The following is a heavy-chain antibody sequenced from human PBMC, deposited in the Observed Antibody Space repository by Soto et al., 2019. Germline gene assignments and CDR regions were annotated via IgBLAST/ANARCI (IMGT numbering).Heavy chain of an antibody. CDR2: ISGSGGST. J-gene: IGHJ4*02. D-gene: IGHD6-13*01. CDR1: GFTFSSYA. V-gene: IGHV3-23*01. Sequence: EVQLLESGGGLVQPGGSLRLSCAASGFTFSSYAMSWVRQAPGKGLEWVSAISGSGGSTYYADSVKGRFTISRVNSKNTLYLQMNSLRAEDTAVYYCAKLGREYSSSWYGYWGQGTLVTVSS. CDR3: AKLGREYSSSWYGY.